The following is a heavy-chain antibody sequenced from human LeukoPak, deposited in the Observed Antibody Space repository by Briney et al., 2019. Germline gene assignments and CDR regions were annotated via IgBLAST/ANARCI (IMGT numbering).Heavy chain of an antibody. CDR3: TRHYGSGSYSDYYYYYMDV. J-gene: IGHJ6*03. V-gene: IGHV3-73*01. CDR1: GFTFSGSA. Sequence: PGGSLRLSCAASGFTFSGSAMHWVRQASGKGLEWVGRIRSKANSYATAYAASVKGRFTISRDDSNNTAYLQMNSLKTEDTAVYYCTRHYGSGSYSDYYYYYMDVWGKGTTVTISS. CDR2: IRSKANSYAT. D-gene: IGHD3-10*01.